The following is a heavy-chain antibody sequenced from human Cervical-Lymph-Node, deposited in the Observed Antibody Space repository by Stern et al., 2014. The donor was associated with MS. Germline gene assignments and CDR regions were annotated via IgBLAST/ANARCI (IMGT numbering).Heavy chain of an antibody. D-gene: IGHD2-8*02. Sequence: VQLVQSGTEVKKPGSSVRVSCKASGGTFSSYSINWVRQAPGHGLEWMGRIIPSLDIPNFAHKFQGRPTITADKSTTTAYMELSGLRSDDTATYFCARSIAGGDYSYYNDMDIWGQGTTVIVSS. V-gene: IGHV1-69*02. J-gene: IGHJ6*02. CDR3: ARSIAGGDYSYYNDMDI. CDR2: IIPSLDIP. CDR1: GGTFSSYS.